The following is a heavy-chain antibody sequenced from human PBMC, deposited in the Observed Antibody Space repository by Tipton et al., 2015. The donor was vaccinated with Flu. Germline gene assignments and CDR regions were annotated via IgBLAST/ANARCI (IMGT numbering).Heavy chain of an antibody. V-gene: IGHV4-4*07. CDR1: GGSISSYY. CDR2: IYTSGST. Sequence: LRLSCTISGGSISSYYWSWIRQPAGKGLEWIGRIYTSGSTNYNPSLKSRVTMSVDTSKNQFSLKLSSVTAADTAVYYCARGDSSGCFDYWGQGTLVTASS. D-gene: IGHD6-19*01. J-gene: IGHJ4*02. CDR3: ARGDSSGCFDY.